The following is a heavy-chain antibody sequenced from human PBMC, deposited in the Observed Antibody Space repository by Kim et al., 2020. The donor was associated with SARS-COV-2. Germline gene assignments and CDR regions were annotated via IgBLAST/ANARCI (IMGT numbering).Heavy chain of an antibody. J-gene: IGHJ4*02. Sequence: ASVKVSCKASGYTFTSYAMHWVRQAPGQRLEWMGWINAGNGNTKYSQKFQGRVTITRDTSASTAYMELSSLRSDDTAVYYCARECLNWNYLDYWGQGTLVTVSS. CDR3: ARECLNWNYLDY. CDR2: INAGNGNT. D-gene: IGHD1-1*01. CDR1: GYTFTSYA. V-gene: IGHV1-3*01.